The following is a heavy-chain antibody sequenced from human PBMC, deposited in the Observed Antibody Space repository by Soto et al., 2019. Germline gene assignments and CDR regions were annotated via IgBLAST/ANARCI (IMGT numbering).Heavy chain of an antibody. Sequence: QVQLVESGGGVVQPGRSLRLSCAASGFTFSSYAMHWVRQAPGKGLEWVAVISYDGSNKYYADSVKGRFTISRDNSKNXPXXQMNSLRDEDTAVYYCARDRGDRYYESSGYSPQDYWGQGTLVTVSS. CDR3: ARDRGDRYYESSGYSPQDY. CDR1: GFTFSSYA. D-gene: IGHD3-22*01. V-gene: IGHV3-30-3*01. CDR2: ISYDGSNK. J-gene: IGHJ4*02.